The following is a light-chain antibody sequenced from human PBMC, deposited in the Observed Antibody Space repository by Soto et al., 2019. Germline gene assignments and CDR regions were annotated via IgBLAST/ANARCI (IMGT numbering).Light chain of an antibody. J-gene: IGLJ1*01. V-gene: IGLV2-14*01. CDR2: EVN. Sequence: QSVLTQPASVSGSPGQSITISCTGTSSDVGAYTSVSWYQHHPGKAPKVIIYEVNKRPSGISNRFSGSKSVNTASLTISGLQPDNEAHYYCSSYTSDNRDYVFGTGTKVTDL. CDR3: SSYTSDNRDYV. CDR1: SSDVGAYTS.